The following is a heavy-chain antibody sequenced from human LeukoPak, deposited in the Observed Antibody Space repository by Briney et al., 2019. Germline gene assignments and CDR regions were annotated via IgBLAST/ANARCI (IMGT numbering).Heavy chain of an antibody. D-gene: IGHD1-14*01. J-gene: IGHJ5*02. Sequence: PSETLSLTCTASGGSISSSSYYWGWIRQPPGKGLEWIGSIYYSGSTYYNPSLKSRVTISVDTSKNQFSLKLSSVTAADTAVYYCARVFRSRVRTSPNWFDPWGQGTLVTVSS. CDR2: IYYSGST. CDR1: GGSISSSSYY. V-gene: IGHV4-39*07. CDR3: ARVFRSRVRTSPNWFDP.